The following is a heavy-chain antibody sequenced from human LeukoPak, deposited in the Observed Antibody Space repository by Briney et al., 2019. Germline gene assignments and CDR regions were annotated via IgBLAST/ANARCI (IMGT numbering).Heavy chain of an antibody. V-gene: IGHV3-23*01. J-gene: IGHJ5*02. CDR1: GVTFSSYA. Sequence: GGSLRLSCAASGVTFSSYAMSWIRKAQGQGLDLVSAISGSGGSTYYADSVKGRFTISRDNSKNTLYLQMNSLRAEDTAVYYCARDRVGLSRIAVAGTGLAAWGQGTLVTVSS. CDR3: ARDRVGLSRIAVAGTGLAA. CDR2: ISGSGGST. D-gene: IGHD6-19*01.